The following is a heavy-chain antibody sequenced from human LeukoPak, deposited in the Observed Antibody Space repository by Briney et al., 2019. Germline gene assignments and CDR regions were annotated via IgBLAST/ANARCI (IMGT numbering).Heavy chain of an antibody. J-gene: IGHJ4*02. Sequence: SETLSLTCTVSGGSISSYYWSWIRQPPGKGLEWIGYIYYSGSTNYNPSLKSRVTISVDTPKNQFSLKLSSVTAADTAVYYCARERRSVVDYWGQGTLVTVSS. CDR2: IYYSGST. CDR1: GGSISSYY. CDR3: ARERRSVVDY. V-gene: IGHV4-59*12. D-gene: IGHD2-15*01.